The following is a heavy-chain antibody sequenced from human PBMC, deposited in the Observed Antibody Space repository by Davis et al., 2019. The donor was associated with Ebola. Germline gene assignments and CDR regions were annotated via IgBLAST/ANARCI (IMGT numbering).Heavy chain of an antibody. CDR2: IFYSGST. Sequence: GSLRLSCAVYGGSFSGYYWSWIRQPPGKGLEWIGYIFYSGSTNYNPSLKSRVTISVDTSKNQFSLKLSSVTAADTAVYYCAREEGLWFGESYYYYYGMDVWGQGTTVTVSS. V-gene: IGHV4-59*12. CDR3: AREEGLWFGESYYYYYGMDV. CDR1: GGSFSGYY. J-gene: IGHJ6*02. D-gene: IGHD3-10*01.